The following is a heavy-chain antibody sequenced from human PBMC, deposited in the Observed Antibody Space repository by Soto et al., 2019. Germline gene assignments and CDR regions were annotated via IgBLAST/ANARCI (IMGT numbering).Heavy chain of an antibody. D-gene: IGHD1-1*01. Sequence: PGGTLRICCAASAFSFSTSWMHWVRQAPGEGLVWVSRINPDGRTINYADSVKGRFTISRDNAKNTLYLQMNILRVEDTAVYFCATAGNSRFDNWGLGTLVTVSS. CDR3: ATAGNSRFDN. CDR2: INPDGRTI. V-gene: IGHV3-74*01. CDR1: AFSFSTSW. J-gene: IGHJ4*02.